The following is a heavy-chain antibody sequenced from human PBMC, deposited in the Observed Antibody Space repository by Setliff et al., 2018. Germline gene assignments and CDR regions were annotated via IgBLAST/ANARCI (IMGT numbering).Heavy chain of an antibody. V-gene: IGHV4-39*07. Sequence: PSETLSLTCTVSGGSVSSASHYWGWIRQAPGKGMEWIGSVYYSGYTYYKPSLQSRVTMSVDTSKNQFSLRLTSVTAADTAVYYCARVDFTMLQGVLGQWGQGTLVTVPQ. J-gene: IGHJ1*01. CDR1: GGSVSSASHY. CDR3: ARVDFTMLQGVLGQ. D-gene: IGHD3-10*01. CDR2: VYYSGYT.